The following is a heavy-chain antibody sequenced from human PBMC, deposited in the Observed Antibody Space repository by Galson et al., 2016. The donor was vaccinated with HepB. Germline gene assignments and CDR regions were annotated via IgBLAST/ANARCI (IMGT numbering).Heavy chain of an antibody. CDR3: ARGFSSGWFIS. Sequence: SETLSLTCAVYGGSFSDYYWTWIRQPPGKGLEWIGEINHSGSATNYNPSLKSRVTISVDTSKNQFSLRLSSVTAADTAVYYCARGFSSGWFISWGQGTLVTVSS. J-gene: IGHJ5*02. CDR2: INHSGSAT. CDR1: GGSFSDYY. V-gene: IGHV4-34*01. D-gene: IGHD6-19*01.